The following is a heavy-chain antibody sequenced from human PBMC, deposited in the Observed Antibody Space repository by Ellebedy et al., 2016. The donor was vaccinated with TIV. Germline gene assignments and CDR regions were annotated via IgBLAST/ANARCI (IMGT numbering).Heavy chain of an antibody. CDR1: GFTFSSYA. D-gene: IGHD1-26*01. V-gene: IGHV3-23*01. Sequence: GESLKISXAASGFTFSSYAMSWVRQAPGKGLEWVSGISGSGGSTYYADSVKGRFTISRDNSKNTLYVQMNSLRAEDTAVYYCAKDAVGATSDYWGQGTLVTVSS. CDR3: AKDAVGATSDY. J-gene: IGHJ4*02. CDR2: ISGSGGST.